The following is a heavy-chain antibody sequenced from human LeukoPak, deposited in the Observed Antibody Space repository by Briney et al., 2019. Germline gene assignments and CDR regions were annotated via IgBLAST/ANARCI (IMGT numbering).Heavy chain of an antibody. CDR3: AREGDYENWLDP. CDR2: IYYSGSS. V-gene: IGHV4-59*01. Sequence: SETLSLTCTVSGGSISSYYWSWIRQPPGKGLEWIGYIYYSGSSNYNPSLKSRVTISVDTSKNQFFLRLNSVTAADTAVYYCAREGDYENWLDPWGQGTLVTVSS. J-gene: IGHJ5*02. CDR1: GGSISSYY. D-gene: IGHD4-17*01.